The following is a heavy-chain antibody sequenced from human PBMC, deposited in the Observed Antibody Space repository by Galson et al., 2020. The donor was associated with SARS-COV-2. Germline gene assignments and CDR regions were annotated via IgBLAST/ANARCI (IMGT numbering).Heavy chain of an antibody. CDR1: GFTFSSYA. CDR3: AKVDSSSWGQYYYYGMDG. CDR2: ISGSGGST. Sequence: GGSLRLSCAASGFTFSSYAMSWVRQAPGKGLEWVSAISGSGGSTYYADSVKGRFTISRDNSKNTLYLQMNSLRAEDTAVYYCAKVDSSSWGQYYYYGMDGWGQGTTVTVSS. J-gene: IGHJ6*02. V-gene: IGHV3-23*01. D-gene: IGHD6-13*01.